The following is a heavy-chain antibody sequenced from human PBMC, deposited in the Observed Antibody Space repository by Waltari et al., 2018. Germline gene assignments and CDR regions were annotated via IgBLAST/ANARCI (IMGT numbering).Heavy chain of an antibody. V-gene: IGHV3-30-3*01. CDR2: MSCDGNHK. CDR1: GFDFGSYA. Sequence: QVQLVESGGGVVQPGRSLRLSCAASGFDFGSYAMHWVRQAPGKGVEWVACMSCDGNHKYFGDSVRGRFSISRDNSKNTLFLDLNSLRVEDTAVYYCARVSRPHYDNSGAYYEYWGQGTLVTVSS. J-gene: IGHJ1*01. D-gene: IGHD3-22*01. CDR3: ARVSRPHYDNSGAYYEY.